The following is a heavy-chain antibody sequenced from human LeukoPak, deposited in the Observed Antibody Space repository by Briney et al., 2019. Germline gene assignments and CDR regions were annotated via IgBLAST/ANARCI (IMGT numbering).Heavy chain of an antibody. CDR3: ARAAGWYRSPFDY. CDR2: IYYSGST. CDR1: GGSISSYY. J-gene: IGHJ4*02. V-gene: IGHV4-59*01. D-gene: IGHD6-19*01. Sequence: SETLSLTCTVSGGSISSYYWSWIRQPPGKGLGWIGYIYYSGSTNYNPSLQSRVTISVDTSNNPFSLQLSPVTAADTAVYYCARAAGWYRSPFDYWGQGTLVTVSS.